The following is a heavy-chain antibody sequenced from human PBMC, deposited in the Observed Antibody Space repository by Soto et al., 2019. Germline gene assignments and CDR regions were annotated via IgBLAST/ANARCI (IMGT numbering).Heavy chain of an antibody. J-gene: IGHJ5*02. Sequence: QVQLVQSGAEVKKPGASVKVSCKSSGYTFTSSGITWVRQAPGQGLEWMGRISGYNGNTNYAQKLQGRVTMTTGTSTTKAYMEMRSLRSEDTAVYYCARVEGYEGYDGGWFDPWGQGTLGTVSS. CDR2: ISGYNGNT. D-gene: IGHD3-3*01. CDR1: GYTFTSSG. CDR3: ARVEGYEGYDGGWFDP. V-gene: IGHV1-18*01.